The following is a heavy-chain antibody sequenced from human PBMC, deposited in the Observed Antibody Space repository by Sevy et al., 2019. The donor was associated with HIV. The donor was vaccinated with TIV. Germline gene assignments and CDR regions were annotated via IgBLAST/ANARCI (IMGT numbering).Heavy chain of an antibody. D-gene: IGHD1-26*01. CDR1: GFSFRTYA. V-gene: IGHV3-33*06. CDR2: IWYDGSKE. J-gene: IGHJ4*02. CDR3: VKDVGVGSTRRYADY. Sequence: GGSLRLSCAASGFSFRTYAMHWVRQAPGKGLEWVAGIWYDGSKENHADSVKGRFTISRDNSKNTLYLQMNSLRAEDTTVYYCVKDVGVGSTRRYADYWGQGTLVTVSS.